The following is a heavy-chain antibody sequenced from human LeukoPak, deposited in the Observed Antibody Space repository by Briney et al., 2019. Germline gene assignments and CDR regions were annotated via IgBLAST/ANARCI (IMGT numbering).Heavy chain of an antibody. CDR3: TRDGYYNGCYDY. CDR2: IRSKAYGGTT. D-gene: IGHD6-19*01. J-gene: IGHJ4*02. Sequence: GRSLRLSCTASGFTFGDYGMNWVRQAPGKGLEWVGFIRSKAYGGTTEYAASVKGRFTIARDHSKSIAYLQMNSLKTEDTAVYYCTRDGYYNGCYDYWGQGTLVTVSS. CDR1: GFTFGDYG. V-gene: IGHV3-49*04.